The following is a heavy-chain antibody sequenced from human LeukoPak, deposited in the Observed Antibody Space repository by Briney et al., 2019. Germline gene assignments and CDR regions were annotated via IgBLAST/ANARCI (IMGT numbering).Heavy chain of an antibody. CDR1: GGSISSSNW. Sequence: KPSETLSLTCAVSGGSISSSNWWSWVRQPPGKGLEWIGSIYYGGSTYYNPSLKSRVTMSVDTSKNQFSLKLSSVTAADTAVYYCARGSSSWYFDYWGQGTLVTVSS. CDR2: IYYGGST. J-gene: IGHJ4*02. V-gene: IGHV4-4*02. D-gene: IGHD6-13*01. CDR3: ARGSSSWYFDY.